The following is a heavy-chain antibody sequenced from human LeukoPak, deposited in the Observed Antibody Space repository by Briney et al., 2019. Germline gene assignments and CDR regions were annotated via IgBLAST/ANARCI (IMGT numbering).Heavy chain of an antibody. Sequence: PGGSLRLSCAASGFTFSSYWMSWVRQAPGKGLEWVANIKEDGRQKYYVGSVKGRFTISRDNAKNSLYLQMNSLRAEDTAIYYCAREASGSGSYFDYWGQGTLVTVSS. D-gene: IGHD3-10*01. CDR1: GFTFSSYW. CDR2: IKEDGRQK. CDR3: AREASGSGSYFDY. J-gene: IGHJ4*02. V-gene: IGHV3-7*01.